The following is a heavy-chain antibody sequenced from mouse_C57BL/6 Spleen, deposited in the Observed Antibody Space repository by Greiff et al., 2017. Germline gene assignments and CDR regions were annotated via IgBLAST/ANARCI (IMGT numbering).Heavy chain of an antibody. D-gene: IGHD3-2*02. J-gene: IGHJ3*01. CDR2: ISDGGSYT. Sequence: EVQRVESGGGLVKPGGSLKLSCAASGFTFSSYAMSWVRQTPEKRLEWVATISDGGSYTYYPDNVKGRFTISRDNAKNNLYLQMSHLKSEDTAMYYCARETAQATGFAYWGQGTLVTVSA. CDR3: ARETAQATGFAY. V-gene: IGHV5-4*01. CDR1: GFTFSSYA.